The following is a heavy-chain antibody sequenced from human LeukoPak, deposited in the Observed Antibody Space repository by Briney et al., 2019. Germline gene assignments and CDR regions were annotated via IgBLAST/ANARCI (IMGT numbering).Heavy chain of an antibody. V-gene: IGHV1-2*02. CDR1: GYTFTGYY. Sequence: ASVKVSCKASGYTFTGYYMHWVRQAPGQGLEWMGWINPNSGGTNYAQKFQGRVTMTRDTSISTAYMELSGLTSDDTAIFYCARGVPASITYFQHWGQGTLVTVSS. D-gene: IGHD2-2*01. CDR3: ARGVPASITYFQH. J-gene: IGHJ1*01. CDR2: INPNSGGT.